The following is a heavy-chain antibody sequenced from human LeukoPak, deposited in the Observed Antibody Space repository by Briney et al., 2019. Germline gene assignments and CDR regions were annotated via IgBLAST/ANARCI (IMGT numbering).Heavy chain of an antibody. Sequence: PSGTLSLTCAVSGGSISNSNWWSWVRQPPGKGLEWIWEIYHSGSTNYNPSLKSRVTISVDKSKNQFSLKLSSVTAADTAVYYCASQGGYCSGGSCYSNLYWYFDLWGRGTLVTVSS. V-gene: IGHV4-4*02. CDR2: IYHSGST. J-gene: IGHJ2*01. CDR1: GGSISNSNW. D-gene: IGHD2-15*01. CDR3: ASQGGYCSGGSCYSNLYWYFDL.